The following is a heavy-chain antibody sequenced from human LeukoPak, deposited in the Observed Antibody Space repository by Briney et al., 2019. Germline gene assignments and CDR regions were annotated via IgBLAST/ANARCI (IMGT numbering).Heavy chain of an antibody. J-gene: IGHJ4*02. CDR1: GFTFSSYS. V-gene: IGHV3-21*04. CDR3: AKVVPRVVVTAISFDY. Sequence: GGSLRLSCAASGFTFSSYSMNWVRQAPGKGLEWVSSISSSSSYIYYADSVKGRFTISRDNSKNTLYLQMNSLRAEDTAVYYCAKVVPRVVVTAISFDYWGQGTLVTVSS. CDR2: ISSSSSYI. D-gene: IGHD2-21*02.